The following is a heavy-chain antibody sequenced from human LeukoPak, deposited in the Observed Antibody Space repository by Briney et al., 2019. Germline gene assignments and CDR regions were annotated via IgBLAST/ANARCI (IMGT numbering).Heavy chain of an antibody. J-gene: IGHJ4*02. CDR3: ARDDSNYYGSGSYGEVFDY. CDR2: ISGSGGST. V-gene: IGHV3-23*01. D-gene: IGHD3-10*01. Sequence: GGSLRLSCAASGFTFSSYAMSWVRQAPGKGLEWVSAISGSGGSTYYADSVKGRFTISRDNSKNTLYLQMNSLRAEDTAVYYCARDDSNYYGSGSYGEVFDYWGQGTLVTVSS. CDR1: GFTFSSYA.